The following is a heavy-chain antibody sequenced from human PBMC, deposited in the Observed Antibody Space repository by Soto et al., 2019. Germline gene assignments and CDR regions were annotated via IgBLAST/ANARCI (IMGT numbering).Heavy chain of an antibody. CDR2: IYPGDSDT. D-gene: IGHD2-2*01. Sequence: GESLKISCKGSGYSFTSYWIGWVRQMPGKGLEWMGIIYPGDSDTRYSPSFQGQVTISADKSISTAYLQWSSLKASDTAMYYCARGASSYQTYYYYGMDVWGQGTTVTVSS. J-gene: IGHJ6*02. CDR3: ARGASSYQTYYYYGMDV. CDR1: GYSFTSYW. V-gene: IGHV5-51*01.